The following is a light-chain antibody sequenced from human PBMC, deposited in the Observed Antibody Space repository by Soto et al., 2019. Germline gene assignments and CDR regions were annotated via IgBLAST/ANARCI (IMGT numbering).Light chain of an antibody. CDR2: DAS. J-gene: IGKJ4*01. V-gene: IGKV3D-20*02. Sequence: TQSPSSLSAAIGDRVTITCRASQSVSYYLAWYQQKPGKAPRLLIYDASSRATGVPDRFSGSGSGTDFTLTISRLEPEDYAVYYWLHCQPYAASPPLPFGGGTNVQIK. CDR1: QSVSYY. CDR3: LHCQPYAASPPLP.